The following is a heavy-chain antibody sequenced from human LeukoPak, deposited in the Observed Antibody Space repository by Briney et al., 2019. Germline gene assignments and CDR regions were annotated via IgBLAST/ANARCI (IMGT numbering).Heavy chain of an antibody. D-gene: IGHD3-9*01. V-gene: IGHV4-59*01. CDR3: ARARYVNSFYAFDI. Sequence: SETLSLTCTVSGGSISSYYWSWIRLPPGKGQAWIGYLSKSGNTNYSPSLKSRVTIFGDTSKNQFFLKLSSVTAADTAVYYCARARYVNSFYAFDIWGQGTLVTVSS. CDR2: LSKSGNT. CDR1: GGSISSYY. J-gene: IGHJ3*02.